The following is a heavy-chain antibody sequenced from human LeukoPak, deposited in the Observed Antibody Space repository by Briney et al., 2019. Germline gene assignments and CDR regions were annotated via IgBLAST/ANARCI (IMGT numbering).Heavy chain of an antibody. V-gene: IGHV5-51*01. Sequence: RGESLKISCEGSGYTFTDYWIGWVRQMPGKGLEWMAIIYPGDSETRYSPSFQGQVTMSADKSINTAYLQWSSLKASDTAMYYCARRQGCSSTSCPPDYWGQGTLVTVSS. D-gene: IGHD2-2*01. CDR3: ARRQGCSSTSCPPDY. CDR2: IYPGDSET. J-gene: IGHJ4*02. CDR1: GYTFTDYW.